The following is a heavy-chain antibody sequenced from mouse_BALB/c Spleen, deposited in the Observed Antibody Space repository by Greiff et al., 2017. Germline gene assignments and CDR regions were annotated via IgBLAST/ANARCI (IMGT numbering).Heavy chain of an antibody. Sequence: VQLKESGPGLVKPSQSLSLTCTVTGYSITSDYAWNWIRQFPGNKLEWMGYISYSGSTSYNPSLKSRISITRDTSKNQFFLQLNSVTTEDTATYYCAMDYDGYPTLYWYFDVWGAGTTVTVSS. D-gene: IGHD2-3*01. CDR3: AMDYDGYPTLYWYFDV. CDR1: GYSITSDYA. CDR2: ISYSGST. J-gene: IGHJ1*01. V-gene: IGHV3-2*02.